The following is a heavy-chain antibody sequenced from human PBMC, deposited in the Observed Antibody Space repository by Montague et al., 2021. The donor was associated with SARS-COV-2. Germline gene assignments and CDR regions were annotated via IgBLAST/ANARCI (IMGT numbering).Heavy chain of an antibody. V-gene: IGHV4-59*01. CDR2: IYYTGGT. CDR1: GGSISGYC. D-gene: IGHD5-24*01. Sequence: SKTLSLTCSVSGGSISGYCWSWIRQSPGKGLEWVGYIYYTGGTNYNPSLESRVTISLDTSKNQFSLWLGSVTPADTAVYYCARDWAVLTRDGYNYGWFDPWGPGTLVTVSS. J-gene: IGHJ5*02. CDR3: ARDWAVLTRDGYNYGWFDP.